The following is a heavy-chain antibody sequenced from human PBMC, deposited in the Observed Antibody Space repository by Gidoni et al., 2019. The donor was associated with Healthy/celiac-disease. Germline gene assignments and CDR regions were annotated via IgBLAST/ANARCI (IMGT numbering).Heavy chain of an antibody. D-gene: IGHD2-2*01. V-gene: IGHV4-39*01. CDR2: IYYSGST. J-gene: IGHJ3*02. CDR3: ARLKGEYQLLFMDAFDI. Sequence: QLQLQESGPGLVKPSETLSLTCTVSGGSISSSSYYWGWIRQPPGKGLEWIGSIYYSGSTYYNPSLKSRVTISVDTSKNQFSLKLSSVTAADTAVYYCARLKGEYQLLFMDAFDIWGQGTMVTVSS. CDR1: GGSISSSSYY.